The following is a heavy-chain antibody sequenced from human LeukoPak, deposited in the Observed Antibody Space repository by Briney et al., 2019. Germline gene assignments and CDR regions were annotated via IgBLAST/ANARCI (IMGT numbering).Heavy chain of an antibody. CDR1: GYTFTSYD. Sequence: GASVKVSCKASGYTFTSYDINWVRQATGQGLEWMGWMNPNSGNTGYAQKFQGRVTITRNTSISTAYMELSSLRSEDTAVYYCARDRVVGATSFDYWGQGTLVTVSS. CDR2: MNPNSGNT. J-gene: IGHJ4*02. V-gene: IGHV1-8*03. D-gene: IGHD1-26*01. CDR3: ARDRVVGATSFDY.